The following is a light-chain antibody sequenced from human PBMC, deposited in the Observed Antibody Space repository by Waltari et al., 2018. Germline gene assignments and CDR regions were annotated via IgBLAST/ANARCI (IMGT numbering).Light chain of an antibody. J-gene: IGLJ1*01. Sequence: QSALTQPASVSGSPGQSITISCTGTSSDVGGYKDVSWYQQHPGKAPKVMIYGVINWPSGVSNRFSGSKSGNTASLTISGLQAEDEADYYCSSYTGSSPYVFGTGTKVTVL. CDR2: GVI. CDR1: SSDVGGYKD. CDR3: SSYTGSSPYV. V-gene: IGLV2-14*01.